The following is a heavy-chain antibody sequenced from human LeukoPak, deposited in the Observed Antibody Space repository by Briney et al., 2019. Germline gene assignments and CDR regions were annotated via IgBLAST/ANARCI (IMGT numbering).Heavy chain of an antibody. J-gene: IGHJ3*02. V-gene: IGHV4-59*04. D-gene: IGHD6-13*01. CDR1: GGSISSYY. CDR3: AREIAAAGMGDAFDI. Sequence: SETLSLTCTVSGGSISSYYWSWIRQPPGKGLEWVGYIYHSGSTYYNPSLKSRVTISVDRSKNQFSLKLSSVTAADTAVYYCAREIAAAGMGDAFDIWGQGTMVTVSS. CDR2: IYHSGST.